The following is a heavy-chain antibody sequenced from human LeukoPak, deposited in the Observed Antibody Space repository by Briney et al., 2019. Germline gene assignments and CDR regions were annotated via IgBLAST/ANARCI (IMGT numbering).Heavy chain of an antibody. V-gene: IGHV1-18*01. CDR1: GYTFTNYI. CDR3: ARGGNYFRFDP. J-gene: IGHJ5*02. Sequence: ASVKVSCKASGYTFTNYIISWVRQAPGQGLEWMGWISAYNGNTNYAQKLQGRVTMATDTSTATAYMELRSLRSDDTTVYYCARGGNYFRFDPWGQGTLVTVSS. CDR2: ISAYNGNT. D-gene: IGHD1-26*01.